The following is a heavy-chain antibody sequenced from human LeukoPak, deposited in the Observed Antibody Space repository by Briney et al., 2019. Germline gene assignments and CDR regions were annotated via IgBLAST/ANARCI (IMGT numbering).Heavy chain of an antibody. V-gene: IGHV1-2*06. CDR2: INPNSGGT. Sequence: GASVKVSCKASGYTFTGYYMHWVRQAPGQGLEWMGRINPNSGGTNYAQKFQGRVTMTRDTCISTAYMELSRLRSDDTAVYYCARDPYIAMADFDYWGQGTLVTVSS. J-gene: IGHJ4*02. D-gene: IGHD6-19*01. CDR3: ARDPYIAMADFDY. CDR1: GYTFTGYY.